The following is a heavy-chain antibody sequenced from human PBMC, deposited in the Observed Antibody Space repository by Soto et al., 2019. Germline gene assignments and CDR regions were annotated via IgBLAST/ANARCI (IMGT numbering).Heavy chain of an antibody. CDR1: GGSISSYY. J-gene: IGHJ6*02. CDR3: AKDQRLWQQLPLMDV. Sequence: SETLSLTCTVSGGSISSYYWSWIRQPPGKGLEWIGYIYYSGSTNYNPSLKSRVTISVDTSKNQFSLKLSSVTAADTAVYYCAKDQRLWQQLPLMDVWGQGTTITVSS. CDR2: IYYSGST. V-gene: IGHV4-59*01. D-gene: IGHD1-26*01.